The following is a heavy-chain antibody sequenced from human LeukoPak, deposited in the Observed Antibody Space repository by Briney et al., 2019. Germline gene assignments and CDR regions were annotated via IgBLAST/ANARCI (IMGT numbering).Heavy chain of an antibody. V-gene: IGHV4-39*07. CDR3: ARAPRFLEWFPYYYYMDV. CDR1: GGSVSSYEYY. CDR2: TYYSGST. Sequence: SETLSLTCTVSGGSVSSYEYYWGWIRQPPGKGLEWIGNTYYSGSTYYNPSLKSRVTISVDTSKSQFSLKLSSVTAADTAVYYCARAPRFLEWFPYYYYMDVWGKGTTVTVSS. J-gene: IGHJ6*03. D-gene: IGHD3-3*01.